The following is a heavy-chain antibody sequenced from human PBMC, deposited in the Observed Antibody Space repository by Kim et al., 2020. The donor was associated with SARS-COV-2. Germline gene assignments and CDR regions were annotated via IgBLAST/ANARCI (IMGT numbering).Heavy chain of an antibody. J-gene: IGHJ4*02. V-gene: IGHV4-34*01. D-gene: IGHD3-10*01. CDR2: INHSGST. Sequence: SETLSLTCAVYGGSFSGYYWSWIRQPPGKGLEWIGEINHSGSTNYNPSLKSRVTISVDTSKNQFSLKLSSVTAADTAVYYCARAHITMVRGVIDYWGQGTLVTVSS. CDR1: GGSFSGYY. CDR3: ARAHITMVRGVIDY.